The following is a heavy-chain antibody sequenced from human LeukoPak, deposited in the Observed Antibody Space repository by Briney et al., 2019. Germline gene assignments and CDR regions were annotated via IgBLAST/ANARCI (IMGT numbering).Heavy chain of an antibody. CDR1: GFTFSTYW. CDR3: ARLWDSSPSRHFDY. J-gene: IGHJ4*02. V-gene: IGHV3-74*01. Sequence: GGSLRLSCAASGFTFSTYWMHWVRQAPGKGLVWVSHINSDESNTNYADSVKGRFTISRDNAKNTLYLQMNNLRAEDTAVYFCARLWDSSPSRHFDYWGQGTLVTVSS. CDR2: INSDESNT. D-gene: IGHD6-6*01.